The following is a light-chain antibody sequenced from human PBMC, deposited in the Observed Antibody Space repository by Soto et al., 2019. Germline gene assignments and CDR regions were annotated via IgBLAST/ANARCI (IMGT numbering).Light chain of an antibody. CDR1: QRISSY. CDR2: AAS. Sequence: DIQMTQSPSSLSASVGDRVTITCRASQRISSYVNWYQQKPGKAPNLLIYAASSLQTGVPSRFSGSGSGTEFTLTISSLQPDDFATYYCQQYISYRTFGQGTKVDI. CDR3: QQYISYRT. V-gene: IGKV1-16*01. J-gene: IGKJ1*01.